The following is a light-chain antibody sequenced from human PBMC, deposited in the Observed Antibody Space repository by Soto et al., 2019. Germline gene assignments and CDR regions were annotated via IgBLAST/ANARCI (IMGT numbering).Light chain of an antibody. CDR3: QRHNSAPPVS. CDR1: QGISNY. CDR2: AAS. J-gene: IGKJ3*01. V-gene: IGKV1-27*01. Sequence: DIQMTQSPSSLSASVGDRVTITCRASQGISNYLAWYQQKPGKVPKLLIYAASTLQSGVPSRFSGSGSGTDFTLTISSLQPGDVATYYCQRHNSAPPVSFGPGTKVDLK.